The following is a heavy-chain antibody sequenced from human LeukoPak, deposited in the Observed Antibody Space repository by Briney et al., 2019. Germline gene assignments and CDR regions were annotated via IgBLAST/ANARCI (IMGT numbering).Heavy chain of an antibody. D-gene: IGHD2-2*01. CDR1: GFTFDDYA. CDR3: AKDMASEVPAAMLIDY. J-gene: IGHJ4*02. V-gene: IGHV3-9*01. Sequence: PGGSLRLSCAASGFTFDDYAMHWVRQAPGKGLEWVSGISWNSGSIVYADSVKGRFTISRDNAKNSLYLQMNSLRTEDTAFYYCAKDMASEVPAAMLIDYWGQGTLVTVSS. CDR2: ISWNSGSI.